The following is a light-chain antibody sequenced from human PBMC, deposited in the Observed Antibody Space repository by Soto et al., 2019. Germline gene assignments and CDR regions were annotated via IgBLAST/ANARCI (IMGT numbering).Light chain of an antibody. CDR1: SNDVGGYDY. V-gene: IGLV2-11*01. J-gene: IGLJ2*01. Sequence: QSVLTQPRSVSGSPGQSVTISCTGTSNDVGGYDYVSWYQQYPGKAPTYILYDVTKRPSGVPDRFSGSKSGNTASLTISGLQADDEADYYCCSYAGNYTFFGGGTQLPVL. CDR2: DVT. CDR3: CSYAGNYTF.